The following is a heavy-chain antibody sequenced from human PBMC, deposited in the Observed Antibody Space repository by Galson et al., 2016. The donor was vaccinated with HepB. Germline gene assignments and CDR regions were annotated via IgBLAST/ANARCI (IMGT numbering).Heavy chain of an antibody. V-gene: IGHV3-66*01. Sequence: SLRLSCAASGFTVNNNYMTWVRQAPGKGLEWVSVIYSDGSTYYADSLKGRFTISRDTSKNIVFLQMNSLRADDSAVYYCARADYDFWSASGYYGMDVWGQWTTGIVSS. CDR3: ARADYDFWSASGYYGMDV. J-gene: IGHJ6*02. D-gene: IGHD3-3*01. CDR1: GFTVNNNY. CDR2: IYSDGST.